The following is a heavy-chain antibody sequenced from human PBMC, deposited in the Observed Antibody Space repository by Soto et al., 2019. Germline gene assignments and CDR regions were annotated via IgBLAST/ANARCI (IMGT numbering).Heavy chain of an antibody. D-gene: IGHD3-9*01. Sequence: SETLSLTCTVSGCSISSYYWSWIRQPPGKGREWIGYIYYSGSTNYNPSLKSRVTISVDTPKNQFSLKLSSVPAADTAVYYCANSLTGYSSFDYWGQGTLVTVSS. CDR3: ANSLTGYSSFDY. CDR1: GCSISSYY. J-gene: IGHJ4*02. V-gene: IGHV4-59*08. CDR2: IYYSGST.